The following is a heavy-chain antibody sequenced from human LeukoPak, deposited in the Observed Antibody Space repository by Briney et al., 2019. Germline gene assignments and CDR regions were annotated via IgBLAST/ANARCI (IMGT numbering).Heavy chain of an antibody. V-gene: IGHV5-51*01. J-gene: IGHJ4*02. Sequence: GESLKIFWKGSGYSFSSFSTYWVAWVRQIPGKGLGWVGIIYPADSNTRYSPSFQGQVTISADKSISTAYLQWSSLKASDTAMYYCASPLGSSGYLPVYWGRGTLVTVSS. CDR3: ASPLGSSGYLPVY. D-gene: IGHD3-22*01. CDR1: GYSFSSFSTYW. CDR2: IYPADSNT.